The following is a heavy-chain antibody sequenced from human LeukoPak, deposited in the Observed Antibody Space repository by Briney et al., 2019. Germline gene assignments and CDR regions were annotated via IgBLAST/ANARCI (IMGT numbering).Heavy chain of an antibody. CDR2: INPKSGGT. CDR1: GYTFTGYY. J-gene: IGHJ4*02. V-gene: IGHV1-2*02. CDR3: ATETTAGTLDY. D-gene: IGHD6-13*01. Sequence: ASVKVSCKASGYTFTGYYIHWVRQAPGQGLEWMGWINPKSGGTDFAQKFQGRVTMTRDTSISTAYMELSRLRSDDTAVYYCATETTAGTLDYWGQGTLVTVSS.